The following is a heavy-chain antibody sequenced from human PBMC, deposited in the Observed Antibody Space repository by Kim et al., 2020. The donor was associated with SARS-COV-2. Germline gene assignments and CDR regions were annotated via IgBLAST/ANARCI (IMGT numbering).Heavy chain of an antibody. J-gene: IGHJ4*02. D-gene: IGHD5-12*01. CDR3: ARDAVWDSGFDWDY. Sequence: SQKFQDRVTITRETSASTAYMEVSSLRSEDTAVFYCARDAVWDSGFDWDYWGQGTLVTVSS. V-gene: IGHV1-3*01.